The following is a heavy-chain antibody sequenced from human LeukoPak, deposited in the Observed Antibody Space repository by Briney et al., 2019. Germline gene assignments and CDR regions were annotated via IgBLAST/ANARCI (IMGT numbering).Heavy chain of an antibody. CDR2: IIPIFGTA. V-gene: IGHV1-69*13. CDR1: GGTFSSYA. D-gene: IGHD2-2*01. CDR3: AKDRHAPGRYCSSAICFPFDI. J-gene: IGHJ5*02. Sequence: ASVKVSRKASGGTFSSYAISWVRQAPGQGLEWMGGIIPIFGTANYAQKFQGRVTITADESTSTAYMELSSLRAEDTAVYYCAKDRHAPGRYCSSAICFPFDIWGQGTLVTVSS.